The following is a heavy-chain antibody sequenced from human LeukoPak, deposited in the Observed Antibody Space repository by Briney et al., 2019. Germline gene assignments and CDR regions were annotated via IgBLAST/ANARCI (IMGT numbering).Heavy chain of an antibody. Sequence: GGSLRPSCVVSGFAVSNNYMSWVRQAPGKGPEWVSIIYTAGTTYYADSVKGRFTISRDNSKNMLYLQMNSLRAEDTAVYYCARVDAHSSGWKPFDYWGQGTLVTVSS. CDR1: GFAVSNNY. J-gene: IGHJ4*02. D-gene: IGHD6-19*01. V-gene: IGHV3-53*01. CDR3: ARVDAHSSGWKPFDY. CDR2: IYTAGTT.